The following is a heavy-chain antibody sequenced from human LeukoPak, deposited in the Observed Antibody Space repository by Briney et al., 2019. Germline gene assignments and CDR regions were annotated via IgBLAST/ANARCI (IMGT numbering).Heavy chain of an antibody. CDR2: ISSRSSAI. CDR3: ARAQYCGGDCYWSFDY. CDR1: GFTFSNYN. D-gene: IGHD2-21*02. Sequence: GGSLRLSCAASGFTFSNYNMNWVRQAPGKGLEWVSYISSRSSAIYYADSVKGRFTISRDNAKNSLYLQMNSLRDEDTAVYYCARAQYCGGDCYWSFDYWGQGTLVTVSS. J-gene: IGHJ4*02. V-gene: IGHV3-48*02.